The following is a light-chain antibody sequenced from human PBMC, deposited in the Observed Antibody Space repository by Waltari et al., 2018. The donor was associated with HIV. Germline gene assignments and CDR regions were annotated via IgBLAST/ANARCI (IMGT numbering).Light chain of an antibody. CDR2: RND. V-gene: IGLV1-47*01. CDR3: VTWDDSLRGVV. CDR1: TSNIGSNY. J-gene: IGLJ2*01. Sequence: SVVTQPPSASGTPGQRVTISCSGNTSNIGSNYVFWYQHLPGTAPKLLIHRNDQRPSGGPDRFSVSTSGTSASLAISGLRSEDEAEYYCVTWDDSLRGVVFGGGTKVAVL.